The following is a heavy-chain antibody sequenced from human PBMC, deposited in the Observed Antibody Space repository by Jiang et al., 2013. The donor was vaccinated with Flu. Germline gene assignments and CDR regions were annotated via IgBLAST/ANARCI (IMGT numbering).Heavy chain of an antibody. CDR1: GDSVSSADYH. D-gene: IGHD5-12*01. Sequence: LLKPSETLSLTCSVSGDSVSSADYHWTWIRQPPGKPLEWIGDFYDSGSTNYNPSYNPSLKSRVTISGDTSKNQFSLKLSAVTAADTAVYYCATHKRGYGGQGFWGQGTLVTVSS. CDR2: FYDSGST. CDR3: ATHKRGYGGQGF. V-gene: IGHV4-61*08. J-gene: IGHJ4*02.